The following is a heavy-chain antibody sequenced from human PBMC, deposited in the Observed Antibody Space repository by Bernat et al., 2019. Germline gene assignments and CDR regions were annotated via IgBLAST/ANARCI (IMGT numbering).Heavy chain of an antibody. Sequence: EVQLLESGGGLVQPGGSLRLSCAASGFTFTSYAMSWVRQAPGKGLGWVSAISVSGGSTYYADSVKGRFTMSRDNSKNTLYLQMNSLRAEDTAVYYCAKDDCAGDCHYWYFDLWGRGTLVTVSS. CDR3: AKDDCAGDCHYWYFDL. CDR1: GFTFTSYA. V-gene: IGHV3-23*01. D-gene: IGHD2-21*02. CDR2: ISVSGGST. J-gene: IGHJ2*01.